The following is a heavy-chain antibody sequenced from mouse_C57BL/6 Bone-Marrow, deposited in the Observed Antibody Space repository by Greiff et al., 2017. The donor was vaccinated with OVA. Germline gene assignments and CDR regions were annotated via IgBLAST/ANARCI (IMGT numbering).Heavy chain of an antibody. CDR3: ARNTTVGGAMDY. J-gene: IGHJ4*01. D-gene: IGHD1-1*01. Sequence: VQLQQPGAELVRPGSSVKLSCKASGYTFTSYWMDWVKQRPGQGLEWIGNIYPSDSETHYNQKFKDKATLTVDKSSSTAYMQLSSLTSEDSAVYYCARNTTVGGAMDYWGQGTSVTVSS. CDR2: IYPSDSET. CDR1: GYTFTSYW. V-gene: IGHV1-61*01.